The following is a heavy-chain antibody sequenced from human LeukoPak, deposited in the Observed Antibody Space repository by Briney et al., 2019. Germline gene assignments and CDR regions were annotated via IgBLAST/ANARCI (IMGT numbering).Heavy chain of an antibody. V-gene: IGHV3-23*01. CDR3: AKTRSKGGYSGYDSPYYFDY. J-gene: IGHJ4*02. D-gene: IGHD5-12*01. CDR2: ISGSGGST. CDR1: GFTFSSYA. Sequence: HPGGSLRLSCAASGFTFSSYAMSWVRQAPGKGLEWVSAISGSGGSTYYADSVKGRFTISRDNSKNTLYLQMNSLRAEDTAVYYCAKTRSKGGYSGYDSPYYFDYWGQGTLVTVSS.